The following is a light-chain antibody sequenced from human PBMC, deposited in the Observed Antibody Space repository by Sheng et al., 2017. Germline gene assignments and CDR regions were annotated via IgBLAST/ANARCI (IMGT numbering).Light chain of an antibody. CDR1: QSISGN. Sequence: EIVMTQSPATLSVSPGERATLSCRASQSISGNLAWYQQKPGQAPRLLIYDASSRATGIPDRFSGSGSGTEFTLTISSLQSEDFAVYYCQQYDKWPLPFGGGTKVEIK. CDR3: QQYDKWPLP. J-gene: IGKJ4*01. CDR2: DAS. V-gene: IGKV3D-15*01.